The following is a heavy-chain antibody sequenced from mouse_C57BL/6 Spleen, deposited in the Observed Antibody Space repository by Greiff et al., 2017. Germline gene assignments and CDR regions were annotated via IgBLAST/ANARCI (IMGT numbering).Heavy chain of an antibody. V-gene: IGHV3-6*01. CDR1: GYSITSGYY. D-gene: IGHD2-4*01. J-gene: IGHJ3*01. CDR3: ARDSLMITGFAY. Sequence: VQLKESGPGLVKPSQSLSLTCSVTGYSITSGYYWNWIRQFPGNKLEWMGYISYDGSNNYNPSLKNRISITRDTSKNQFFLKLNSVTTEDTATYYCARDSLMITGFAYWGQGTLVTVSA. CDR2: ISYDGSN.